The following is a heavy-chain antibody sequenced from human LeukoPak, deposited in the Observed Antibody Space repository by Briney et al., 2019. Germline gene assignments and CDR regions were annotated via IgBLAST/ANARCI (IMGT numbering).Heavy chain of an antibody. D-gene: IGHD5-18*01. CDR1: GFTFSSYA. V-gene: IGHV3-23*01. Sequence: GGSLRLSCAASGFTFSSYAMSWVRQAPGKGLEWVSAISGSGGSTYYADSVKGRFTISRDNSKNTLYLQMNSLRAEDTAVYYCAKDYRVGYSYGEGSDYWGQGTLVTVSS. J-gene: IGHJ4*02. CDR2: ISGSGGST. CDR3: AKDYRVGYSYGEGSDY.